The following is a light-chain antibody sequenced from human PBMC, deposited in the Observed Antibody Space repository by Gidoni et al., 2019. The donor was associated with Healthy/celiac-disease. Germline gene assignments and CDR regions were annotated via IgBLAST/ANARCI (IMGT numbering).Light chain of an antibody. Sequence: IQMTQSPSTLSASVGDRVTITCRASQSISSWLAWYQQKPGKAPKLLIYDASSLESGVPSRFSGSGSGTEFTLTISSLQPDDFATYYCQQYNSYSYXFXQGTKLEIK. J-gene: IGKJ2*01. CDR1: QSISSW. CDR3: QQYNSYSYX. V-gene: IGKV1-5*01. CDR2: DAS.